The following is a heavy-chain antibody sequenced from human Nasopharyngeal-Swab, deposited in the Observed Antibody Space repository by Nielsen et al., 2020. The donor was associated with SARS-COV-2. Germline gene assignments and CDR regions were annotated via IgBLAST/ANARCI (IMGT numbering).Heavy chain of an antibody. V-gene: IGHV1-2*06. CDR1: GYTFTDYY. J-gene: IGHJ4*02. D-gene: IGHD1-14*01. CDR3: ARDDGDVPCITGSGPPGGY. Sequence: ASVQVSCKASGYTFTDYYMHWVRQAPGQGLEWMGRINPNSGDKDYTQKFQGRVTVTRDTSINTVYMELSSLRSDDTAVYYCARDDGDVPCITGSGPPGGYWGQGTLVTVSS. CDR2: INPNSGDK.